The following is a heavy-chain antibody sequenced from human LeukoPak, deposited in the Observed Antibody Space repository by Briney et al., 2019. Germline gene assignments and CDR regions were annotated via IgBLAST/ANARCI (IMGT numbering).Heavy chain of an antibody. Sequence: ASVKVSCKASGYTFTSYDINWVRQATGQGLEWMGWMNPNSGNTGYAQKFQGRVTMTRNTSISTAYMELSSLRSEDTAVYYCARGPSHWGWFEPWGQGTLVTVSS. J-gene: IGHJ5*02. CDR3: ARGPSHWGWFEP. CDR2: MNPNSGNT. D-gene: IGHD7-27*01. V-gene: IGHV1-8*01. CDR1: GYTFTSYD.